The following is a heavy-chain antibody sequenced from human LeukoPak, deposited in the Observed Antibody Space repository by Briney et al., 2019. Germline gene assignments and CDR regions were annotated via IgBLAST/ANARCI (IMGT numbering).Heavy chain of an antibody. J-gene: IGHJ4*02. CDR2: IYYSGST. CDR3: AREGVITMVQGFDY. D-gene: IGHD3-10*01. Sequence: SETLSLTCTVSGGSISSGDYYWSWIRQPPGKGLEWIGYIYYSGSTYYNPSLKSRVTISVDTSKNQFSLKLGSVTAADTAVYYCAREGVITMVQGFDYWGQGTLVTVSS. CDR1: GGSISSGDYY. V-gene: IGHV4-30-4*01.